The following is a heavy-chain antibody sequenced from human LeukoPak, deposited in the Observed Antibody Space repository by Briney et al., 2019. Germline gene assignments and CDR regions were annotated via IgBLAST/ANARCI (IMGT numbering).Heavy chain of an antibody. V-gene: IGHV4-39*01. CDR1: GGSISSSSYS. CDR3: ARLRFDFWSGYTHPYFDY. CDR2: IYYSGTT. Sequence: SETLSLTCTVSGGSISSSSYSWGWIRQPPGKGLEWIGSIYYSGTTYYNPSLKSRVTISVDTSKIQFSLKLSSVAATDTAVYLCARLRFDFWSGYTHPYFDYWGQGTLVTVSS. J-gene: IGHJ4*02. D-gene: IGHD3-3*01.